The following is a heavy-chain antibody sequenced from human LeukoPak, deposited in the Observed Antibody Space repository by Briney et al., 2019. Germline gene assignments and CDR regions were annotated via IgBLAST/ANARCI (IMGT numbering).Heavy chain of an antibody. V-gene: IGHV3-30-3*01. CDR3: ARDRARHCSSTSCWERFDP. Sequence: PGRSLRLSCAASGFTFSSYAMHWVRQAPGKGLEWVAVISYDGSNKYYADSVKGRFTISRDNSKNTLYLQMNSLRAEDTAVYYCARDRARHCSSTSCWERFDPWGQGTLVTVSS. CDR1: GFTFSSYA. CDR2: ISYDGSNK. J-gene: IGHJ5*02. D-gene: IGHD2-2*01.